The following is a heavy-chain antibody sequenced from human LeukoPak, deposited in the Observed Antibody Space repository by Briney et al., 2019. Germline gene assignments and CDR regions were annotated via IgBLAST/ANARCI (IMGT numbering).Heavy chain of an antibody. CDR2: INPGGGST. CDR1: GYTFTSNY. Sequence: PRASVKVSCKASGYTFTSNYMHWVRQAPGQGLEWMGIINPGGGSTNYAQKFQGRVIMTRDTSTSTIYMEMSSLRSEDTAVYYCPRQRGGQYEDGFDMWGQGTMVTVSS. J-gene: IGHJ3*02. D-gene: IGHD2-8*01. V-gene: IGHV1-46*01. CDR3: PRQRGGQYEDGFDM.